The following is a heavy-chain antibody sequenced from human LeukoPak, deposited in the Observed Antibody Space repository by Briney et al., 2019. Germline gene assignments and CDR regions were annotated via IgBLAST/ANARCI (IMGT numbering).Heavy chain of an antibody. CDR2: IYYSGST. Sequence: SETLSLTCAVYGGSFSGYYWSWIRQPPGKGLEWIGYIYYSGSTNYNPSLKSRVTISVDTSKNQFSLKLSSVTAADTAVYYCATSGYSSSWDYYYYGMDVWGQGTTVTVSS. V-gene: IGHV4-59*01. D-gene: IGHD6-13*01. CDR1: GGSFSGYY. CDR3: ATSGYSSSWDYYYYGMDV. J-gene: IGHJ6*02.